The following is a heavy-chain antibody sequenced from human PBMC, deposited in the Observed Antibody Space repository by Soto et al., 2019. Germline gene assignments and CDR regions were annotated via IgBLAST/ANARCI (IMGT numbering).Heavy chain of an antibody. Sequence: QLQLQESGPGLVKPSETLSLTCTVSGGSISSSSYYWGWIRQPPGKGLEWIGSIYYSGITYYNPSLKSRVTISVDTSKNQFSLKLSSVTAADTAVYYCASLIYGYYYMDVWGKGTTVTVSS. CDR3: ASLIYGYYYMDV. CDR1: GGSISSSSYY. J-gene: IGHJ6*03. CDR2: IYYSGIT. D-gene: IGHD3-3*01. V-gene: IGHV4-39*01.